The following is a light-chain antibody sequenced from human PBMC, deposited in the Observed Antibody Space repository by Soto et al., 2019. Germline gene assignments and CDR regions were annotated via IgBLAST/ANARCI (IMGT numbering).Light chain of an antibody. CDR1: QSVSSY. V-gene: IGKV3-11*01. CDR2: DAS. Sequence: EIVFTQSPSTLSFSPFYISTLSFMASQSVSSYLAWYQQEPGQAPRLLIYDASNRATGIPARFSGSGSGTDFTLTISSLEPEDFAVYYCQQRSNWPITFGQGTRLEIK. J-gene: IGKJ5*01. CDR3: QQRSNWPIT.